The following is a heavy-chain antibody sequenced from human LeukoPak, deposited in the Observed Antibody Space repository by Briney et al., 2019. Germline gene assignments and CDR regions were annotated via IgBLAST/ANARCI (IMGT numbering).Heavy chain of an antibody. Sequence: PGRSLRLSCAASGFTFSSYGMHWVRQAPGKGLEWVAVISYDGSNKYYADSVKGRFTISRDNSKNTLYLQMNSLRAEVTAVYYCAKDPVRYCSSTSCLFNWFDPWGQGTLVTVSS. J-gene: IGHJ5*02. V-gene: IGHV3-30*18. D-gene: IGHD2-2*01. CDR3: AKDPVRYCSSTSCLFNWFDP. CDR1: GFTFSSYG. CDR2: ISYDGSNK.